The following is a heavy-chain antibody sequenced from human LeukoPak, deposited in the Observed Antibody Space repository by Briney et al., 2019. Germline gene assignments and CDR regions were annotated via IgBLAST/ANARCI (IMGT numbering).Heavy chain of an antibody. CDR1: GYTFTGYY. CDR2: INPNSGGT. CDR3: ALTMVRGVIVTYYYGMDV. V-gene: IGHV1-2*02. D-gene: IGHD3-10*01. J-gene: IGHJ6*02. Sequence: GASVKVSCKASGYTFTGYYVHWMRQAPGQGLEWMGWINPNSGGTNYAQKFQGRVSMTRDTSISTAYMELSRLRSDDTAVYYCALTMVRGVIVTYYYGMDVWGQGTTVTVSS.